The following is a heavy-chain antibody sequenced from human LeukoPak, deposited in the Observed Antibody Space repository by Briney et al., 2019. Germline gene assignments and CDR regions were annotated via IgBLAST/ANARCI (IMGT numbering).Heavy chain of an antibody. Sequence: PSETLSLTCTISGGSVSDYYWSWIRQSPGKGLEWIGYIYHTGSTSYSPSLKSRVTISADTSQNQFSLKLSSVTAADTAVYYCASRRLGNDYWGQGTLVTVSS. CDR1: GGSVSDYY. V-gene: IGHV4-59*02. CDR3: ASRRLGNDY. CDR2: IYHTGST. J-gene: IGHJ4*02. D-gene: IGHD7-27*01.